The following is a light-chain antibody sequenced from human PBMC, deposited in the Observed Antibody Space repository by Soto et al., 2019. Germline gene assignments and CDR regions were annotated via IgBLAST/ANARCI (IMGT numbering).Light chain of an antibody. Sequence: DSHMTQSPSTLSASVGDRVTITCLASQSISSWLAWYQQKPGKAPKLLIYKASSLESGGPSRISGSGCGTEFTLTISSLQPDDFATYYCQQYNSYPWTFGQGTKVDIK. J-gene: IGKJ1*01. CDR1: QSISSW. CDR2: KAS. CDR3: QQYNSYPWT. V-gene: IGKV1-5*03.